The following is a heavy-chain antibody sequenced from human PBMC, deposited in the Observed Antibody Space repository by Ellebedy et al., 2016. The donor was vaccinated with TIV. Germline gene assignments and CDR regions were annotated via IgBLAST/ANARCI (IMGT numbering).Heavy chain of an antibody. J-gene: IGHJ4*02. Sequence: GESLKISCAASGFTLSYYGMHWVRQAPGKGLEWVAFIRYDGSSKNYADSVKGRFTISRDISKNTLYLEMNSLRAEDTAVYYCAKDRATGGGSDYWGQGTLVTVSS. V-gene: IGHV3-30*02. CDR1: GFTLSYYG. D-gene: IGHD7-27*01. CDR2: IRYDGSSK. CDR3: AKDRATGGGSDY.